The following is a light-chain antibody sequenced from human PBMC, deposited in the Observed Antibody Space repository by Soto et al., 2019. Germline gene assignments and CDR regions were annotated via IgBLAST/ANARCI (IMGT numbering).Light chain of an antibody. CDR2: EVS. V-gene: IGLV2-14*01. CDR3: SSYTSNSTLSYV. Sequence: QSALTQPASVSGSPGQSITISCTGTNSDVGGYNYVSWYQQHPGKAPKLMIYEVSNRPSGISNRFSGSKSGNTASLTISGLKAEDDADYYCSSYTSNSTLSYVLGTGITVTV. CDR1: NSDVGGYNY. J-gene: IGLJ1*01.